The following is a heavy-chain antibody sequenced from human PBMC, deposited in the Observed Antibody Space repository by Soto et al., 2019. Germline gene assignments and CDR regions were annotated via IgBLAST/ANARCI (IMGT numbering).Heavy chain of an antibody. CDR1: GGSVSSNSYS. V-gene: IGHV4-30-2*01. CDR3: AAGGGLPRYY. Sequence: SETLSLTCTVSGGSVSSNSYSWGWIRQPPGKGLEWIGYIYHSESTYYNPSLKSRVTISVDRSKNQFSLKLSSVTAADTAVYYCAAGGGLPRYYWGQGTLVTAPQ. J-gene: IGHJ4*02. CDR2: IYHSEST. D-gene: IGHD5-12*01.